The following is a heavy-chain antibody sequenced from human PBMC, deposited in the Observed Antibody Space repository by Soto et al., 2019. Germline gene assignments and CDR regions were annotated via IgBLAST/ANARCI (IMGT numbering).Heavy chain of an antibody. CDR3: ARDLRYCSSTTCYYYYGMDV. V-gene: IGHV3-30-3*01. Sequence: GGSLRLSCAASGFTFSSYAMHWVRQAPGKGLEWVAVMSFDGSNKYYADSVKGRFTISRDNSKNTLYLQMNSLRAEDTAVFYCARDLRYCSSTTCYYYYGMDVWGQGTTVTVSS. CDR2: MSFDGSNK. CDR1: GFTFSSYA. D-gene: IGHD2-2*01. J-gene: IGHJ6*02.